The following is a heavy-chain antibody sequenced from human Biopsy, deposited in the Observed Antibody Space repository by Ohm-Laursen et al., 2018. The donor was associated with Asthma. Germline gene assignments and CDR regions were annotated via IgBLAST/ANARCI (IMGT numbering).Heavy chain of an antibody. D-gene: IGHD2-2*01. CDR3: ARKAGSCISRTCYSLDF. Sequence: SVKVSCKSLGGTFNTYVIGWVRRAPGQGLEWMGGINSVFGTTTYPQKFQDRVTITADDSTSTVYMELSSLRSEDTAVYYCARKAGSCISRTCYSLDFWGQGNLVTVSS. J-gene: IGHJ4*02. CDR2: INSVFGTT. V-gene: IGHV1-69*13. CDR1: GGTFNTYV.